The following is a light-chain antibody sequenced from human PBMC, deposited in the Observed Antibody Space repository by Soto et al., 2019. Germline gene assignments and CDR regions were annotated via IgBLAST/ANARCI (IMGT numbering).Light chain of an antibody. J-gene: IGLJ2*01. CDR1: SSDVGGYNY. V-gene: IGLV2-14*03. CDR3: SSYNTRSTVV. Sequence: QSALTQPASVSGSPGQSITISCTGTSSDVGGYNYVSWYQQHPGKAPKLMIYDVSDRPSGVSNRFSGSKSGNTDSLTISGLQAEDEADYSRSSYNTRSTVVFGGGTKLTVL. CDR2: DVS.